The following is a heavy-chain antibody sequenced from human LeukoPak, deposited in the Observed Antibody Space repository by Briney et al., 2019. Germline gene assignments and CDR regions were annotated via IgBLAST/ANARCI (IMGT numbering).Heavy chain of an antibody. V-gene: IGHV3-30*02. D-gene: IGHD3-10*01. CDR2: IRYDGSTE. CDR1: GFPFSSYG. Sequence: GGSLRLSCAASGFPFSSYGMSWFRQAPGRGLGWVAFIRYDGSTEYHADSVKGRFTISRDNSKNTLYLQMNSLRGDGTAVYYCAKAGDGSGSFDYWGQGTLVTVSS. CDR3: AKAGDGSGSFDY. J-gene: IGHJ4*02.